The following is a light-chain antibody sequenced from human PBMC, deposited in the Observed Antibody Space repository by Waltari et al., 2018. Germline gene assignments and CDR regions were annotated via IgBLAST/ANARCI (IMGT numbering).Light chain of an antibody. CDR1: QGISSY. CDR2: GAS. Sequence: DIQLTQSPSFLSASVGDRVTITCRASQGISSYLAWFQQKPGKAPNLLIYGASTLQSGVPSRCSGSGSGTEFTLTISSLQPEDFATYYCQQLSSYPITVGQGTRLEIK. CDR3: QQLSSYPIT. J-gene: IGKJ5*01. V-gene: IGKV1-9*01.